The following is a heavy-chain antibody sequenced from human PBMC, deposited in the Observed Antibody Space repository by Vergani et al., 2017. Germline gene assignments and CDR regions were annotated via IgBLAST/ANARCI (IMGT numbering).Heavy chain of an antibody. J-gene: IGHJ4*02. CDR1: GYSISSGYY. V-gene: IGHV4-38-2*01. D-gene: IGHD3-9*01. CDR3: ASYYDILTGYYYFDY. CDR2: IYHSGST. Sequence: QVQLQESGPGLVKPSETLSLTCAVSGYSISSGYYWGWIRQPPGKGLEWIGSIYHSGSTYYNPSLKSRVTIPVDTSKNQFSLKLSSVTAADTAVYYCASYYDILTGYYYFDYWGQGTLVTVSS.